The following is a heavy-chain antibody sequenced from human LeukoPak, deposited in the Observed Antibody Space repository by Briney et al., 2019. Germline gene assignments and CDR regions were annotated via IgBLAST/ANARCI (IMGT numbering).Heavy chain of an antibody. Sequence: PSETLSLTCAVYGGSFSGYYWSWIRQPPGKGLEWIGYIYTSGSTNYNPSLKSRVTISVDTSKNQFSLKLSSVTAADTAVYYCARLGYCSGGSCYTADGYMDVWGKGTTVTVSS. J-gene: IGHJ6*03. CDR1: GGSFSGYY. CDR3: ARLGYCSGGSCYTADGYMDV. D-gene: IGHD2-15*01. V-gene: IGHV4-4*09. CDR2: IYTSGST.